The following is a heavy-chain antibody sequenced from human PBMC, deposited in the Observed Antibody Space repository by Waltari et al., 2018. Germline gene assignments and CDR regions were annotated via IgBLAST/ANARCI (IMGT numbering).Heavy chain of an antibody. CDR2: VYYSGTT. CDR3: ASDSRLAGSGFDI. Sequence: QLQLQESGPGLVKTSETLSLTCIVYGGAIITITSYWVGVRQTPGEGLEWLGTVYYSGTTYYTPSLDSRVTISADTSTNQFSLKMTYVPAADAAVYYCASDSRLAGSGFDIWGQGTMVTVSS. D-gene: IGHD6-19*01. CDR1: GGAIITITSY. V-gene: IGHV4-39*07. J-gene: IGHJ3*02.